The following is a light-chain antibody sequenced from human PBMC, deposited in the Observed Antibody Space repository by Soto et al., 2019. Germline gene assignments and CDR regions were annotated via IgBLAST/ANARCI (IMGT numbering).Light chain of an antibody. CDR3: GTWDSSRSAHV. V-gene: IGLV1-51*02. Sequence: QSVLTQPPSVSAAPGQKVTISCSGSSSNIGNNYVSWYQQLPGTAPKFLIYENNKRPSGIPDRFSGSKSGTSATLGITGLQTGDEADYYCGTWDSSRSAHVFGTGTKLTVL. CDR2: ENN. CDR1: SSNIGNNY. J-gene: IGLJ1*01.